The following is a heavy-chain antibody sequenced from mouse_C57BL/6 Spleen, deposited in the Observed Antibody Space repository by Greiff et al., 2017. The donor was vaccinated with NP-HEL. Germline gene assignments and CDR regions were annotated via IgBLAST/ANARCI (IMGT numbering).Heavy chain of an antibody. CDR3: EGGSLFAY. Sequence: QVQLQQSGPELVKPGASVKISCKASGYAFSSSWMNWVKQRPGKGLEWIGRIYPGDGDTNYNGKFKGKATLTADKSSSTAYMQLSSLTSEDSAVYFCEGGSLFAYWGQGTLVTVSA. CDR2: IYPGDGDT. CDR1: GYAFSSSW. V-gene: IGHV1-82*01. J-gene: IGHJ3*01.